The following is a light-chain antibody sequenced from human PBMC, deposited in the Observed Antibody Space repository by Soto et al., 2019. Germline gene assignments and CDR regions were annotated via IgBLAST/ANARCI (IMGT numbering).Light chain of an antibody. CDR3: QQYNSYSTWT. CDR1: ESISSW. J-gene: IGKJ1*01. Sequence: DIQMTQSPSTLSASVGHRVTATCRASESISSWLAWYQQKPGKAPKLLIYDASSLESGVPSRFSGSGSGTEFTLTISSLQPDDFATYYCQQYNSYSTWTFGQGTK. CDR2: DAS. V-gene: IGKV1-5*01.